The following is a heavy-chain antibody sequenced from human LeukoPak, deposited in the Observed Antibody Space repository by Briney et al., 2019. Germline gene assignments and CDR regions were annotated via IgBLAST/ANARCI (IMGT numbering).Heavy chain of an antibody. CDR2: IKSDGST. J-gene: IGHJ1*01. CDR3: ARAPSEIGGYYPEYFRH. D-gene: IGHD3-22*01. V-gene: IGHV3-74*01. CDR1: GFTFSTYG. Sequence: GGSLRLSCAASGFTFSTYGMHWVRQAPGKGLVWVSRIKSDGSTNYADSVKGRFTISRGNAKNTVSLQMNSLRPEDTGVYYCARAPSEIGGYYPEYFRHWGQGTLVTVSS.